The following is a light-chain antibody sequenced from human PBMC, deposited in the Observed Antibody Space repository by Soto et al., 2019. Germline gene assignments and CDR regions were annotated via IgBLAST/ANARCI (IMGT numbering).Light chain of an antibody. V-gene: IGLV2-14*01. CDR3: SSHTRSSTVV. CDR1: SSDVGGYNY. CDR2: DVS. Sequence: QSALTQPASVSGSPGQSITISCTGTSSDVGGYNYVSWYQQHPGKAPKLMIYDVSNRPSGVSNRFSGSKSGNTASLTISGLQAEDEADYYCSSHTRSSTVVFGGGTKLTVL. J-gene: IGLJ2*01.